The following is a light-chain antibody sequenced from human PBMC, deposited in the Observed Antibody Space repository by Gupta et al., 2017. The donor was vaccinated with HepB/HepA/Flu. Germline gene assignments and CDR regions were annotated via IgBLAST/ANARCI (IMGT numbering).Light chain of an antibody. CDR1: QSINTF. J-gene: IGKJ5*01. CDR3: QQTYTTHIT. CDR2: TTS. Sequence: DIQLTQSPSSLSASVGDTVTITCRASQSINTFLHWYQQRPGRAPKLLISTTSTLQSGVPSRFSGSGSGTEFTLTISSLQPEDFATYYCQQTYTTHITFGQGTRLEIK. V-gene: IGKV1-39*01.